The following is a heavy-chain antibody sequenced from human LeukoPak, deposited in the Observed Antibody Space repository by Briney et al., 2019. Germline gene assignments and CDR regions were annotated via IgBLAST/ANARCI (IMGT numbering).Heavy chain of an antibody. CDR1: GGSINNSTYY. J-gene: IGHJ4*02. Sequence: PSQTLSLTCTVSGGSINNSTYYWSWIRQPAGKGLEWIGRIYTSGSTNYNPSPNSRVTISVDTSKNQISLRLSSVTAADTAVYFCARPYGGGMVDFWGQGTLVTVSS. CDR2: IYTSGST. V-gene: IGHV4-61*02. D-gene: IGHD4-23*01. CDR3: ARPYGGGMVDF.